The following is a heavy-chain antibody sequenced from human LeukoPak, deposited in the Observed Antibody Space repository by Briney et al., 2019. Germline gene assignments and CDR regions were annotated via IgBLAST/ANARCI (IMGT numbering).Heavy chain of an antibody. CDR3: ARDPRTRKNYSSWGGFYYYMDV. D-gene: IGHD7-27*01. Sequence: ASVKVSCKASGGTFSNYAISWVRQAPGQGLEWMGWINTNTGNPTYAQGFTGRFVFSLDTSVSTAYLQTSSLKAEDTAVYYCARDPRTRKNYSSWGGFYYYMDVWGKGTTVTVSS. CDR1: GGTFSNYA. J-gene: IGHJ6*03. V-gene: IGHV7-4-1*02. CDR2: INTNTGNP.